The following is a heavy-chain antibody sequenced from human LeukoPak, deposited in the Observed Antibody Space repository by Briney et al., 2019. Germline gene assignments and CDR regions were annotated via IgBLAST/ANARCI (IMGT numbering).Heavy chain of an antibody. D-gene: IGHD1-26*01. Sequence: KPSETLSLTCTVSGGSISSYYWSWIRQPAGKGLEWIGRIYASGSTNYNPSLKSRVTMSVDTSKNQFSLKLSSVTAADTAVYYCAREEGIVGARGLDYWGQGTLVTVSS. V-gene: IGHV4-4*07. CDR3: AREEGIVGARGLDY. CDR2: IYASGST. J-gene: IGHJ4*02. CDR1: GGSISSYY.